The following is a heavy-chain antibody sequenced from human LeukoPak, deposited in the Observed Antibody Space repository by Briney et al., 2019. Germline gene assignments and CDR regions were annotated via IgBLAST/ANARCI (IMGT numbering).Heavy chain of an antibody. J-gene: IGHJ5*01. CDR2: ISYDGSNK. CDR3: ARRSGEWWFDS. Sequence: GGSLRLSCAASGFTFSSYAMHWVRQAPGKGLEWVAVISYDGSNKYYADSVKGRFAISRDNSKNTLYLQMNSLGAEDTAVYYCARRSGEWWFDSWGQGALVTVSS. D-gene: IGHD4-17*01. CDR1: GFTFSSYA. V-gene: IGHV3-30*09.